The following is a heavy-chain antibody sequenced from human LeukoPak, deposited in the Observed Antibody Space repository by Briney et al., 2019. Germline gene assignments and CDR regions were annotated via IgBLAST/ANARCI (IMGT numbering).Heavy chain of an antibody. CDR2: ISWNSGSI. CDR3: AKDQHYDSSGYYYDY. D-gene: IGHD3-22*01. J-gene: IGHJ4*02. CDR1: GFTFDDYA. V-gene: IGHV3-9*01. Sequence: GRSLRLSCAASGFTFDDYAMHWVRQAPGKGLEWVSGISWNSGSIGYADSVKGRFTISRNNAKNSLYLQMNSLRAEDTALYYCAKDQHYDSSGYYYDYWGQGTLVTVSS.